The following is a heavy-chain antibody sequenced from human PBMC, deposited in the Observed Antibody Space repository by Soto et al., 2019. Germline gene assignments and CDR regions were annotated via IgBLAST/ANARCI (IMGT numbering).Heavy chain of an antibody. D-gene: IGHD3-22*01. CDR2: IYSGGST. J-gene: IGHJ4*02. CDR3: ARDTYYYDSSGQPY. Sequence: EVQLVESGGGLIQPGGSLRVSCAASGFTVSRSYMSWVRQAPGKGLEWVSVIYSGGSTNYADSVKGRFTISRDNSKNTLYLQMNSLRVGDTAVYYCARDTYYYDSSGQPYWGQGTLVTVSS. V-gene: IGHV3-53*01. CDR1: GFTVSRSY.